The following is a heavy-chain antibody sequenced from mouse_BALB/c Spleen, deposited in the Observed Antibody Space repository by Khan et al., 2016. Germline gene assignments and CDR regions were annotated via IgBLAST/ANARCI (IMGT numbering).Heavy chain of an antibody. CDR3: ASLGWFAY. V-gene: IGHV1-7*01. Sequence: QVQLKQSGAELAKPGASVKMSCKASGYTFTSYWMHWVKQRPGQGLEWIGYINPSTGYTEYNQKFKDKATLTADKSSSTAYMQLSSLTSEDSAVYYGASLGWFAYWGQGTLVTVSA. J-gene: IGHJ3*01. D-gene: IGHD4-1*01. CDR2: INPSTGYT. CDR1: GYTFTSYW.